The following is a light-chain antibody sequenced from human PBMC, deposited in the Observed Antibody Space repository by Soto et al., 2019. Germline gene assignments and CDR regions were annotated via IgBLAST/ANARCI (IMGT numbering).Light chain of an antibody. CDR3: QQDGSSRT. V-gene: IGKV3-20*01. CDR2: GAS. J-gene: IGKJ1*01. CDR1: QSVSSSY. Sequence: EIVLTQSPGTLSLSPGERATLSCRASQSVSSSYLAWYQQKPGQAPRLLIYGASSRATGIPDRFSGSGSGTDLTLTISRLEPEDFAVYYCQQDGSSRTFGQGTKVEIK.